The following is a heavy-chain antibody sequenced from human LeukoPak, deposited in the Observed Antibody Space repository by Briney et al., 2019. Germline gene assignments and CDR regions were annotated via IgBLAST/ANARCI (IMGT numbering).Heavy chain of an antibody. D-gene: IGHD6-19*01. V-gene: IGHV3-49*04. CDR2: IRSKAYGGTT. CDR3: TRSAGYSSGWYHDY. J-gene: IGHJ4*02. CDR1: GFTFGDYV. Sequence: GGSLRLSCTASGFTFGDYVMSWVRAAPGKGLEWGGFIRSKAYGGTTEYAASVKGRFTISRDDSKSIAYLQMNRLKTEDTAVYYCTRSAGYSSGWYHDYWGQGTLVTVSS.